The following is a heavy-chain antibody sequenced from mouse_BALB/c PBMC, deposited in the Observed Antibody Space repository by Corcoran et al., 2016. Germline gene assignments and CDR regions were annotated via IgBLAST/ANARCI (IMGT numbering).Heavy chain of an antibody. Sequence: QIQLVQSGPELKKPGETVTISCKASGNSFTKHGMNWVKQTPGKGLKWMGWMNTNTGEPTYADDFKGRFAFSLETSASTAYLQINDLKNEDTATYFCTDGSYYYVMDFWGQGTSVTVSS. CDR2: MNTNTGEP. V-gene: IGHV9-3-1*01. CDR1: GNSFTKHG. J-gene: IGHJ4*01. CDR3: TDGSYYYVMDF. D-gene: IGHD2-3*01.